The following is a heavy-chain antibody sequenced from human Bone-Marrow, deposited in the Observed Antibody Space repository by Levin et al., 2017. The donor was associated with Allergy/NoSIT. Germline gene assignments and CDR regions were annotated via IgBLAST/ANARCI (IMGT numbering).Heavy chain of an antibody. J-gene: IGHJ5*01. CDR2: IDESGDPT. CDR3: AKGLWFDY. CDR1: GFTFNTFG. Sequence: GGSLRLSCAASGFTFNTFGMSWVRLAPGKGLEWVSSIDESGDPTYYADSVKGRFSISRDNSKNSLFLQMNSLRAEDTAIYYCAKGLWFDYWGQGTLVTVSS. V-gene: IGHV3-23*01.